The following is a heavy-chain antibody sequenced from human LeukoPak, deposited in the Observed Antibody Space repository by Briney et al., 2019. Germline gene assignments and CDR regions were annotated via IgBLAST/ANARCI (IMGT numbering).Heavy chain of an antibody. V-gene: IGHV3-21*01. CDR3: ARVGDMVRGVIITFVDY. CDR2: ISSSSSYI. J-gene: IGHJ4*02. CDR1: GFTFSSYS. Sequence: GGSLRLSCAASGFTFSSYSMNWVRQAPGKGLEWVSSISSSSSYIYYADSVKGRFTISRDNAKNSLYLQMNSLRAEDTAVYYCARVGDMVRGVIITFVDYWGQGTLVTVSS. D-gene: IGHD3-10*01.